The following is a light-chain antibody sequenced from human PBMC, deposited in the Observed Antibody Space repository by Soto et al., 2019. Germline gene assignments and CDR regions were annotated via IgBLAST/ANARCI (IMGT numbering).Light chain of an antibody. CDR1: QTISSW. Sequence: DIQMTQSPSTLSGSVGDRVTITCRASQTISSWLAWYQQKPGKAPKLLIYKASTLKSGVPSRFSGSGSGTDFTLTISRLEPEDFAVYYCQQYGSSLITFGQGTRLEIK. CDR2: KAS. J-gene: IGKJ5*01. V-gene: IGKV1-5*03. CDR3: QQYGSSLIT.